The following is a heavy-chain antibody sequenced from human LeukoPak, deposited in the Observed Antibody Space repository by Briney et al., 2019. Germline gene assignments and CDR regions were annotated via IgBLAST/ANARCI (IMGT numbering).Heavy chain of an antibody. CDR2: ISAYNGNT. V-gene: IGHV1-18*01. Sequence: ASVKVSCKASGYTFTSYGISWVRQAPGQGLEWMGWISAYNGNTNYAQKLQGRVTMTTDTSTSTAYMELRSLRSEDTAVYYCARADSYAYAFDIWGQGTMVTVSS. CDR3: ARADSYAYAFDI. D-gene: IGHD5-18*01. J-gene: IGHJ3*02. CDR1: GYTFTSYG.